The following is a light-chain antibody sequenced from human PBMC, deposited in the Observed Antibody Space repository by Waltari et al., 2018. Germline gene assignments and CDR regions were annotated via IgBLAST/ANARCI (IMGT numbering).Light chain of an antibody. CDR1: SSNIGAGYD. CDR3: QSYDSSLSGSEV. CDR2: GNS. V-gene: IGLV1-40*01. Sequence: QSVLSQPPSVSGAPGQRVTISCTGSSSNIGAGYDVHWYQQLPGPAPKPLIYGNSNRPSGVPDRFSGSKSGTSASLAITGLQAEDEADYYCQSYDSSLSGSEVFGGGTKLTVL. J-gene: IGLJ2*01.